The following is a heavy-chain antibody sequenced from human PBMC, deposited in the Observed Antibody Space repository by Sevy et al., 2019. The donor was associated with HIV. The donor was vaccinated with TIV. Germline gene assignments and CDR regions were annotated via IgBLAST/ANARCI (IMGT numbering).Heavy chain of an antibody. V-gene: IGHV3-23*01. Sequence: GGSLRLSCAASGFTFSSYAMSWVRQAPGKGLEWVSAISGSGGSTYYADSVKGRFTISRDNSKNTLYLQMNSLRAEDTAVYYCLPMVRGPRGPSTGMDVWGQGTTVTVSS. D-gene: IGHD3-10*01. CDR3: LPMVRGPRGPSTGMDV. CDR2: ISGSGGST. J-gene: IGHJ6*02. CDR1: GFTFSSYA.